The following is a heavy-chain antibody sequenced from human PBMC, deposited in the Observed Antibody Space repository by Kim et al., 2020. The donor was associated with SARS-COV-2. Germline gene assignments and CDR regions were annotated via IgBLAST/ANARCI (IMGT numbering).Heavy chain of an antibody. CDR2: IKSKTDGEAT. V-gene: IGHV3-15*01. Sequence: GGSLRLSCAASGFRFSNFGMSWVRQAPGRGLEWVGLIKSKTDGEATDYAAPVKGRFTRSRDDSKITLHLQMNSLETEDTGVYYCTTLISAAGRGYWGQGTLVTVSS. J-gene: IGHJ4*02. D-gene: IGHD6-13*01. CDR3: TTLISAAGRGY. CDR1: GFRFSNFG.